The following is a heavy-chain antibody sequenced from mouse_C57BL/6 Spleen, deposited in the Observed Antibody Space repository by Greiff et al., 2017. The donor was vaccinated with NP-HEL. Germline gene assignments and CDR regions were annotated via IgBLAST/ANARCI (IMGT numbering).Heavy chain of an antibody. Sequence: QVQLQQSGAELARPGASVKLSCKASGYTFTSYGISWVKQRTGQGLEWIGEIYPRSGNTYYNEKFKGKATLTADKSSSTAYMELRSLTSEDSAVYFCARQGITTVTSRYFDVWGTGTTVTVSS. CDR2: IYPRSGNT. D-gene: IGHD1-1*01. CDR3: ARQGITTVTSRYFDV. J-gene: IGHJ1*03. V-gene: IGHV1-81*01. CDR1: GYTFTSYG.